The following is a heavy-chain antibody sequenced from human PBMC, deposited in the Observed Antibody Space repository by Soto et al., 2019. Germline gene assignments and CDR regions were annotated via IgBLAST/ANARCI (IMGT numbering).Heavy chain of an antibody. Sequence: EVQLVESGGGLVQPGGSLRLSCAASGFTFSSYAMHWVRQAPGKGLEYVSAISSNGGSTYYANSVKGRFTISRDNSKNTLYLQMGSLRAEDMAVYYCARAQSSLTSRWYFDLWGRDTLVTVSS. CDR2: ISSNGGST. CDR3: ARAQSSLTSRWYFDL. D-gene: IGHD3-9*01. V-gene: IGHV3-64*01. CDR1: GFTFSSYA. J-gene: IGHJ2*01.